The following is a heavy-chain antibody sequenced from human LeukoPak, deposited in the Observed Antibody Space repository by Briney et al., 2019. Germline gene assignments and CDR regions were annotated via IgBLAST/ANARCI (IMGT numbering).Heavy chain of an antibody. CDR1: GYSISSGYY. J-gene: IGHJ4*02. CDR3: ARGPRAFDY. V-gene: IGHV4-38-2*02. Sequence: SETLSLTCNVSGYSISSGYYWGWIRQPPGKGLEWIGSIYHSGSTYYNPSLKSRVTISVDTSKNQFSLKLSSVTAADTAVYYCARGPRAFDYWGQGTLVTVSS. CDR2: IYHSGST.